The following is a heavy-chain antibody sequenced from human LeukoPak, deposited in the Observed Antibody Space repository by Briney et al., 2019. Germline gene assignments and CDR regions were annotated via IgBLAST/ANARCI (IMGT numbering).Heavy chain of an antibody. V-gene: IGHV3-23*01. D-gene: IGHD2-15*01. CDR2: ISGSGGST. CDR1: GFTFSSYA. Sequence: GGSLRLSCAASGFTFSSYAMSWVRQAPGKGLEWASAISGSGGSTYYADSVKGRFTISRDNSKNTLYLQMNSLRAEDTAVYYCAKARGSAYYYYMDVWGKGTTVTVSS. J-gene: IGHJ6*03. CDR3: AKARGSAYYYYMDV.